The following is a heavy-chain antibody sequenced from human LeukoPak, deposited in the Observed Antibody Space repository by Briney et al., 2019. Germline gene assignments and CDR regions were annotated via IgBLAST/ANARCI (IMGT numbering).Heavy chain of an antibody. CDR1: GYSFANYD. J-gene: IGHJ6*02. D-gene: IGHD1-14*01. V-gene: IGHV1-8*01. CDR3: ASNAGRAEYYYYYYVMDV. CDR2: MNPNSGNT. Sequence: ASVKVSCKASGYSFANYDLNWVRQATGQGLEWMGWMNPNSGNTVYAQKFQGGVTMTRNTSISTAYMELSSLRSEDTAVYFCASNAGRAEYYYYYYVMDVWGQGTTVTVPS.